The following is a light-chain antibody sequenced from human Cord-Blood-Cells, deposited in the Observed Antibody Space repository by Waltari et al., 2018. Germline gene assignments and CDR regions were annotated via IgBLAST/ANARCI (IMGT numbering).Light chain of an antibody. CDR2: EGR. CDR3: CSYAGSRV. J-gene: IGLJ3*02. Sequence: QSALTQPASVSGSPGQSTTISCTGTSSDVGRYNLVSWYQQPPGKAPKLVIYEGRKLPSGVSTRFSGSQSGNTGSLAISGLQAEDEADYYCCSYAGSRVFGGGTKLTVL. CDR1: SSDVGRYNL. V-gene: IGLV2-23*01.